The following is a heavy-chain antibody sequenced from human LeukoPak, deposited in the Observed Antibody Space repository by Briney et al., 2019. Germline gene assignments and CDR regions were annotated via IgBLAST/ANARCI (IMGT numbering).Heavy chain of an antibody. Sequence: ASVKVSCKASGYTFTSYYMHWVRQAPGQGLEWMGIINPSGGSTSYAQKFQGRVTMTRDTSTSTAYMELRSLRSDDTAVYYCARVYFDWLLFASGDAFDIWGQGTMVTVSS. J-gene: IGHJ3*02. CDR3: ARVYFDWLLFASGDAFDI. V-gene: IGHV1-46*01. CDR1: GYTFTSYY. D-gene: IGHD3-9*01. CDR2: INPSGGST.